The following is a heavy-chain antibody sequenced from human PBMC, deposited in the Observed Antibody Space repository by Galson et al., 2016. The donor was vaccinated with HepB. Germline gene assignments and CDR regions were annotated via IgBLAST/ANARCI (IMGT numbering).Heavy chain of an antibody. D-gene: IGHD2-15*01. CDR3: ARGSRGWSDS. V-gene: IGHV4-59*01. CDR1: GGFFNGYN. J-gene: IGHJ5*01. Sequence: ETLSLTCTVSGGFFNGYNWTWFRQPPEKGLEWIGYVSDTGRGSFNPSLKSRVTMSVDTSKRQFSLKLRSVTAADTAVYYCARGSRGWSDSWGEGTLVTVSS. CDR2: VSDTGRG.